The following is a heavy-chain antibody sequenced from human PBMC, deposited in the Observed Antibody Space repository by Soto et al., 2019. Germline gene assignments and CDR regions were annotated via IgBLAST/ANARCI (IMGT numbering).Heavy chain of an antibody. CDR1: GFTFRSYA. V-gene: IGHV3-23*01. Sequence: EVQLLESGGGLVQPGGSLRLSCAASGFTFRSYAMNWVRQAPGKGLEWVSSVSGSGTSTYYEDSVKGRFTISRDNSNNTLVLQLNSLRAEETDVYYGAKGLVKGVGWSFDLWGRGTLVTVSS. J-gene: IGHJ2*01. CDR2: VSGSGTST. CDR3: AKGLVKGVGWSFDL. D-gene: IGHD6-13*01.